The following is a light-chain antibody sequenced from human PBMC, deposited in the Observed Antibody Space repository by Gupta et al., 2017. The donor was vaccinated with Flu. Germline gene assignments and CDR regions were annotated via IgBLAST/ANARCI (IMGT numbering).Light chain of an antibody. Sequence: QSALTQPASVSGSPGQSITISCPGTSSDVGGYNYVSWYQHHPGKAPKLMIYEVSDRPSGVSNRFSGSKSGNTASLTISGLQPEDEAFYYCSSYSSSSTLGVFGGGTKLTVL. J-gene: IGLJ2*01. V-gene: IGLV2-14*01. CDR3: SSYSSSSTLGV. CDR2: EVS. CDR1: SSDVGGYNY.